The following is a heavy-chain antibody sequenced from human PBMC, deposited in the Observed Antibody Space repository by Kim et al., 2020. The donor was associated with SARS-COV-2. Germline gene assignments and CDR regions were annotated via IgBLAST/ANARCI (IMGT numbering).Heavy chain of an antibody. V-gene: IGHV1-24*01. CDR3: ATMYSSSWYWNFDY. J-gene: IGHJ4*02. Sequence: YAKKFQGRVTMTEDTSTDTAYMELISLRSEDTAVYYCATMYSSSWYWNFDYWGQGTLVTVSS. D-gene: IGHD6-13*01.